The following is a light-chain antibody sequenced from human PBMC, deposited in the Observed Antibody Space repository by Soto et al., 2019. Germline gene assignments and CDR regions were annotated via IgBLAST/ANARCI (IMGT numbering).Light chain of an antibody. V-gene: IGLV2-8*01. CDR3: SSYAGSLYV. CDR1: SSDVGGYNY. Sequence: QSVRSQPPSASGSPRQSVTISCTGTSSDVGGYNYVSWYQQHPGKAPKLMIYEVSKRPSGVPDRFSGSKSGNTASLTVSGLQAEDEADYYCSSYAGSLYVFGTGTKVTVL. J-gene: IGLJ1*01. CDR2: EVS.